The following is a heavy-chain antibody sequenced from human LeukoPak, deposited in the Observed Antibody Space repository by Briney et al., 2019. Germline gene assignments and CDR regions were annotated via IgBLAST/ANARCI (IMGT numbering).Heavy chain of an antibody. D-gene: IGHD6-19*01. Sequence: PSETLSLTCTVSGGSISSGGYYWSWLRQHPGTGLEWIGYIYYSGSTYYNPSLKSRVTISVDTSKNQFSLKLSSVTAADTAIYYCAKDRQYSSGWYHYWGQGTLVTVSS. CDR3: AKDRQYSSGWYHY. J-gene: IGHJ4*02. CDR1: GGSISSGGYY. V-gene: IGHV4-31*03. CDR2: IYYSGST.